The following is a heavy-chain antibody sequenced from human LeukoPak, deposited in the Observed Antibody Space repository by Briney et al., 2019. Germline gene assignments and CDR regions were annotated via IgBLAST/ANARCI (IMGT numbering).Heavy chain of an antibody. CDR1: GFTFSSYA. Sequence: GGSLRLSCAASGFTFSSYAMSWVRQAPGKGLGWVSAISGSGGSTYYADSVKGRFPISRDNSKNTLYLQMNSLRAEDTAVYYWAKDYHTEYYYDSSGYYPWGYWGQGTLVTVSS. CDR3: AKDYHTEYYYDSSGYYPWGY. CDR2: ISGSGGST. V-gene: IGHV3-23*01. J-gene: IGHJ4*02. D-gene: IGHD3-22*01.